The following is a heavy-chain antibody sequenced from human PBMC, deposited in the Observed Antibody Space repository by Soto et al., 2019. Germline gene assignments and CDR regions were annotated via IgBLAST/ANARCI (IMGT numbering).Heavy chain of an antibody. D-gene: IGHD2-2*01. CDR3: AREGSDQLEIDY. Sequence: APVKVSCKASGYTFTVYYMHWVRQAPGQGLEWMGWMNPKSGGTMYPQKFQGRVTMTWDTSISTAYMALTSLRAEDAAVYYCAREGSDQLEIDYWGQGILVTSPQ. CDR2: MNPKSGGT. V-gene: IGHV1-2*02. J-gene: IGHJ4*02. CDR1: GYTFTVYY.